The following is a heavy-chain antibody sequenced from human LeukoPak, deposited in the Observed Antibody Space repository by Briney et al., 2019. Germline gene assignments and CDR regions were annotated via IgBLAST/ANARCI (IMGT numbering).Heavy chain of an antibody. Sequence: SVKVSCKASGGTFSSYAISWVRQAPGQGLEWMGGIIPIFGTANYAQKFQGRVTITADESTGTAYMELSSLRSEDTAVYYCALGGYSYGLYYGMDVWGQGTTVTVSS. V-gene: IGHV1-69*01. J-gene: IGHJ6*02. CDR2: IIPIFGTA. D-gene: IGHD5-18*01. CDR1: GGTFSSYA. CDR3: ALGGYSYGLYYGMDV.